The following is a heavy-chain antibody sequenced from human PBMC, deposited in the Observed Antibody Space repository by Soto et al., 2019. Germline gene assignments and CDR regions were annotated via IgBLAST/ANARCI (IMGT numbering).Heavy chain of an antibody. V-gene: IGHV5-51*01. CDR3: ARQLLGFCSSTSCLNFYYYGMDV. D-gene: IGHD2-2*01. CDR2: VYPGDSET. Sequence: GESLKISCKCCGYSFTSNWIGWVRQMPGKGLEWMGIVYPGDSETRYSPSFQGQVTISVDKSISTAYLQWRSLKASDTAMYYCARQLLGFCSSTSCLNFYYYGMDVWGQGTTVTVSS. J-gene: IGHJ6*02. CDR1: GYSFTSNW.